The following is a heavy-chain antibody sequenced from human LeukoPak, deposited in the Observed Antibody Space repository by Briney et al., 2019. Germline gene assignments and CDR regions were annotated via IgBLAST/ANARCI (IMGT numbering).Heavy chain of an antibody. CDR3: AIDSYSSIGYF. J-gene: IGHJ4*02. CDR1: GGSFSGYY. D-gene: IGHD2-2*01. CDR2: ISPHGI. V-gene: IGHV4-34*01. Sequence: PSETLSLTCVMYGGSFSGYYWSWIRQSPGKGLEWIGEISPHGIKYNPSLKSRVTISLDTTKDQFSLFLSSVTAADAAVYFCAIDSYSSIGYFWSQGTLVTVSS.